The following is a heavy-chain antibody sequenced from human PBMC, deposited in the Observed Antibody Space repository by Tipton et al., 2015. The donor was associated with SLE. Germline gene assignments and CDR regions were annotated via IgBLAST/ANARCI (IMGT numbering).Heavy chain of an antibody. Sequence: TLSLTCTVSGGSIRSGTYYWSWIRQPAGKGLEWIGRIYSSGRTNYNPSLRSRVTISVDTSKNQFSLNLSSVTAADTAVYYCARDETYRGIDSWGQGTLVTVSS. J-gene: IGHJ4*02. CDR2: IYSSGRT. CDR1: GGSIRSGTYY. V-gene: IGHV4-61*02. CDR3: ARDETYRGIDS. D-gene: IGHD3-10*01.